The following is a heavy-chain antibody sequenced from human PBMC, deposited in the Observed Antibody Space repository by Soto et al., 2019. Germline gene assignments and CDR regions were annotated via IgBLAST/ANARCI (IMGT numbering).Heavy chain of an antibody. CDR1: GYTFTSYY. V-gene: IGHV1-46*01. D-gene: IGHD3-22*01. Sequence: QVQLVQSGAEVKKPGASVKVSCKASGYTFTSYYMHWVRQAPGQGLEWMGIIDPSGGSTSYAQKCQGRVTMTRDTSTSTVYMELSSLRSEDTAVYYCARAPLITMIVVIITQSGGMDVWGQGTTVTVSS. J-gene: IGHJ6*02. CDR3: ARAPLITMIVVIITQSGGMDV. CDR2: IDPSGGST.